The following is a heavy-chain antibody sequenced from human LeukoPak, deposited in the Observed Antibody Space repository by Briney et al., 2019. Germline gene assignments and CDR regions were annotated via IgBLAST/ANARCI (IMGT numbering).Heavy chain of an antibody. CDR2: INHSSNA. J-gene: IGHJ2*01. CDR1: GGSISGYY. V-gene: IGHV4-34*01. CDR3: ARPWAVHGHSSI. D-gene: IGHD1-1*01. Sequence: SETLSLTCAVSGGSISGYYWSWIRQPPRKGLGGSVEINHSSNAIHNPSLKTRVNSRVNMSENQFTLQVSSETAADTAVYKCARPWAVHGHSSIWGGGTLVTVFS.